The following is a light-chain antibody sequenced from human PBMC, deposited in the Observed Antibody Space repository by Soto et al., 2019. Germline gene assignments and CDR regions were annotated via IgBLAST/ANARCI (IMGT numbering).Light chain of an antibody. CDR3: GSCDNSLSAYV. CDR2: DDN. CDR1: SSNIGGNS. V-gene: IGLV1-51*01. J-gene: IGLJ1*01. Sequence: QSVLTQPPSVSAAPGQKVTISCSGSSSNIGGNSVSWYQQLPGTAPKLLIYDDNKRPSGIPDRFSGSKSGTSATLGITGFQTGDEADYYCGSCDNSLSAYVFGTGTKVTV.